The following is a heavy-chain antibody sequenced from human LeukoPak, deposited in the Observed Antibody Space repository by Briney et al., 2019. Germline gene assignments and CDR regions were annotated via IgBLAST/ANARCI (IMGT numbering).Heavy chain of an antibody. Sequence: PGGSLRLSCAASGFTFSSYAMSWVRQAPGKGLEWVSAISGSGGSTYYADSVKGRFTISRDNSKNTLYLQMNSLRAEDTAVYYCAKGSWGYDFWSGYYTYFDYWGQGTLVTVSS. J-gene: IGHJ4*02. CDR1: GFTFSSYA. CDR2: ISGSGGST. V-gene: IGHV3-23*01. D-gene: IGHD3-3*01. CDR3: AKGSWGYDFWSGYYTYFDY.